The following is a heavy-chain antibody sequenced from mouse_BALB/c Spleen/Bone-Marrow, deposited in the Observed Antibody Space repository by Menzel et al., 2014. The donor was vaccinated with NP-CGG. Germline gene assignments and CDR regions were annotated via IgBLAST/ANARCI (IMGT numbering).Heavy chain of an antibody. CDR1: GFNIKDTY. Sequence: VQLQHSGAELVKPGASVKLSCTASGFNIKDTYMHWVKQRPEQGLEWIGRIDPANGNTKYDPKFQGKATITADTSSNTAYLQLSSLTSEDTAVYYCAEITTAAYYVMDYWGQGTSVTVSS. V-gene: IGHV14-3*02. CDR3: AEITTAAYYVMDY. CDR2: IDPANGNT. J-gene: IGHJ4*01. D-gene: IGHD1-2*01.